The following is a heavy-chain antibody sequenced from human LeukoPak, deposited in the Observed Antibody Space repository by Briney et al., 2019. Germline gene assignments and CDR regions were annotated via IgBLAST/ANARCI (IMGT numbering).Heavy chain of an antibody. V-gene: IGHV3-23*01. J-gene: IGHJ4*02. CDR3: ATGGFYYDSAQVDY. CDR2: ISGSGVDT. Sequence: GGSLRLSCAASGFTFSNYVMTWVRQAPGKGLEWVSGISGSGVDTFYADSVKGRFTISRDNSKNTLYLQMNSLRAEDTAVYYCATGGFYYDSAQVDYWGQGTLVTVSS. D-gene: IGHD3-22*01. CDR1: GFTFSNYV.